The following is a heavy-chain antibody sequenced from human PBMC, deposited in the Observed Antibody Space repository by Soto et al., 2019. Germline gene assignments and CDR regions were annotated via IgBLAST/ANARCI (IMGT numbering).Heavy chain of an antibody. CDR2: SYSGYSGGDT. V-gene: IGHV3-66*01. CDR1: GFSVSANY. J-gene: IGHJ4*02. D-gene: IGHD2-21*02. CDR3: ARGGGDDPFGYYFDF. Sequence: EVQLVESGGGLVQPGGSLRLSCAVSGFSVSANYMSWVRQAPGMGLEWVAVSYSGYSGGDTYYADSVQDRFTIYRHNSQNTVFLHMNSLRAEDTAVYYCARGGGDDPFGYYFDFWGLGTLVTVSS.